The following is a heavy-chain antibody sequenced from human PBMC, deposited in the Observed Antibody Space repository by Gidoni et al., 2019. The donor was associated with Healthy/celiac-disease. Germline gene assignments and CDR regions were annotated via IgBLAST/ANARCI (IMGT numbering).Heavy chain of an antibody. CDR2: IWYDGSNK. J-gene: IGHJ4*02. V-gene: IGHV3-33*01. CDR3: ARDWLLGYCSGGSCYLLDY. CDR1: GFPFRSYG. D-gene: IGHD2-15*01. Sequence: QVQLVESGGGVVQPGRSLRLSCAASGFPFRSYGMHWVRQAPGQGLEWVAVIWYDGSNKYYADSVKGRFTLSRDNAKNTLYLQMNSLRAEDTAVYYCARDWLLGYCSGGSCYLLDYWGQGTLVTVSS.